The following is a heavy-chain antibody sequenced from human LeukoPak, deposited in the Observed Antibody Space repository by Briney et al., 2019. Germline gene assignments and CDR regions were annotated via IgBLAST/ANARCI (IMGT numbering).Heavy chain of an antibody. CDR2: INRDGSSR. CDR3: ASASSHRIAAGGDY. J-gene: IGHJ4*02. Sequence: GGSLRLSCAASGFTFSNYWMHWVRQAPGKGLVWVSRINRDGSSRNYADSVKGRFTISRDNAKNTLYLQMNSLRAEDTAVYYCASASSHRIAAGGDYWGQGTLVTVSS. CDR1: GFTFSNYW. D-gene: IGHD6-25*01. V-gene: IGHV3-74*01.